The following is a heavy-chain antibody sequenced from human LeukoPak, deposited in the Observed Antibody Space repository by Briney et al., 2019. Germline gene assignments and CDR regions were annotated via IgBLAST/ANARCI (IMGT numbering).Heavy chain of an antibody. D-gene: IGHD3-3*01. CDR2: ITSSRTYI. V-gene: IGHV3-21*04. CDR3: ARRADSNFWSGYYYYYYMDV. Sequence: PGGSLRLSCAASRFTFSTYSMNWVRQAPGKGLEWVSSITSSRTYIYYADSVKGRFTISRDNAKNALYLQMNSLRAEDTALYYCARRADSNFWSGYYYYYYMDVWGKGTTVTVSS. CDR1: RFTFSTYS. J-gene: IGHJ6*03.